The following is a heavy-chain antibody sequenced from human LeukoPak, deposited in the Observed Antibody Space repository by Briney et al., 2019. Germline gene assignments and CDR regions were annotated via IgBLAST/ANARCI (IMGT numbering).Heavy chain of an antibody. J-gene: IGHJ4*02. D-gene: IGHD2-21*02. Sequence: GESLKISCEGSGYSCSNYWIGWVRQMPGKGLEWMGISYPGDYETRYSPSFQGLVTISVDKSISTAYLQWSSLKASDTAMYYCAIPPGYCGNDCSFDHWGQGTLVTVSS. V-gene: IGHV5-51*01. CDR3: AIPPGYCGNDCSFDH. CDR2: SYPGDYET. CDR1: GYSCSNYW.